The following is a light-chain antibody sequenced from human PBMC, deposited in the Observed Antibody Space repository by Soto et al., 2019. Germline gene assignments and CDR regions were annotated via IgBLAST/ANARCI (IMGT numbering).Light chain of an antibody. CDR1: QSVSDW. CDR2: KAS. CDR3: QQYDSYSRPT. J-gene: IGKJ4*01. Sequence: DIQMTQSPPTLSASVGDRVTITCRASQSVSDWLAWYQHKPGKTPKLLIYKASTLESGVPSRFSGFGSGTEFTLAISSLQPEDFATYYCQQYDSYSRPTFGGGTKVEIK. V-gene: IGKV1-5*03.